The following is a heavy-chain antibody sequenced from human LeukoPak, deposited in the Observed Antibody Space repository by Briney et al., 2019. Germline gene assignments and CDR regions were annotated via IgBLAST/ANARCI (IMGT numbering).Heavy chain of an antibody. CDR1: GYIFTGYY. D-gene: IGHD1-14*01. CDR2: INPNNSGA. Sequence: ASVKVSCKASGYIFTGYYMHWVRQAPGQGLEWMGWINPNNSGADYAQKFQGRVTMTRDTSISTAYMALSRLRSDDTAVYYCARDHPGMTWEYNWFDPWGQGTLVTVSS. CDR3: ARDHPGMTWEYNWFDP. J-gene: IGHJ5*02. V-gene: IGHV1-2*02.